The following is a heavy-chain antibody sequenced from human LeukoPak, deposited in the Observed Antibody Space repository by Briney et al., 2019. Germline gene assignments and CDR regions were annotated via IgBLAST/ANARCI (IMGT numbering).Heavy chain of an antibody. V-gene: IGHV1-2*02. CDR1: GYAFNGHY. J-gene: IGHJ6*03. D-gene: IGHD2-21*01. Sequence: ASVKVSCKASGYAFNGHYIHWVRQAPGQGLEWMGWVNTNSGGTNYAQKFQGRVTMTRDTSITTAYMDLSKLKSDDTAISYCTRAEVWTLYYMDVWGKGTPVTVSS. CDR2: VNTNSGGT. CDR3: TRAEVWTLYYMDV.